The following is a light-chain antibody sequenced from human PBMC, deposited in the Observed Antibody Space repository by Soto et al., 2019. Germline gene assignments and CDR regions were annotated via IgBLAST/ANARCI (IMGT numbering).Light chain of an antibody. CDR2: DAS. CDR1: QSVSSN. CDR3: QKYNNWPLT. J-gene: IGKJ4*01. Sequence: EIVMTQSPATLSVSPGERATLSCRASQSVSSNLAWYQQKPGQTPRLLIYDASSRATGIPARFSGSGSGTDFTLTISSLQSEDVAVYYCQKYNNWPLTFGGGTNVEIK. V-gene: IGKV3-15*01.